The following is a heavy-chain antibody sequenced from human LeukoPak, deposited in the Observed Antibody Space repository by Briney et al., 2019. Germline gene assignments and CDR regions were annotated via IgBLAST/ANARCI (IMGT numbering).Heavy chain of an antibody. CDR3: ASTTQRSSWYPGAFDI. CDR1: GFTVSSNY. V-gene: IGHV3-53*04. D-gene: IGHD6-13*01. Sequence: GRSLRLSCAASGFTVSSNYMSWVRRAPGKGLEWVSVIYSGGSTYYADSVKGRFTISRHNSKNTLYLQMNSLRAEDTAVYYCASTTQRSSWYPGAFDIWGQGTMVTVSS. J-gene: IGHJ3*02. CDR2: IYSGGST.